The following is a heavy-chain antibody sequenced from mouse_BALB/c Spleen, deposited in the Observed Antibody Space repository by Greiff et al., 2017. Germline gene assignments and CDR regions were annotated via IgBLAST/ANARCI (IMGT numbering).Heavy chain of an antibody. CDR1: GYSITSDYA. Sequence: EVQLQESGPGLVKPSQSLSLTCTVTGYSITSDYAWNWIRQFPGNKLEWMGYISYSGSTSYNPSLKSRISITRDTSKNQFFLQLNSVTTEDTATYYCAKGRNYYGFRYAMDYWGQGTSVTVSS. J-gene: IGHJ4*01. CDR3: AKGRNYYGFRYAMDY. V-gene: IGHV3-2*02. D-gene: IGHD1-2*01. CDR2: ISYSGST.